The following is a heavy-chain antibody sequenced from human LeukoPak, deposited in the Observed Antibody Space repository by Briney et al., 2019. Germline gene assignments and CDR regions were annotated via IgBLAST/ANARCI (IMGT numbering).Heavy chain of an antibody. CDR2: INPSGGST. J-gene: IGHJ4*02. CDR1: GGTFSSYA. Sequence: ASVKVSCTASGGTFSSYAISWVRQAPGQGLEWMGIINPSGGSTSYAQKFQGRVTMTRDTSTSTVYMELSSLRSEDTAVYYCARGCGGDCYSVFGLDYWGQGTLVTVSS. D-gene: IGHD2-21*02. CDR3: ARGCGGDCYSVFGLDY. V-gene: IGHV1-46*01.